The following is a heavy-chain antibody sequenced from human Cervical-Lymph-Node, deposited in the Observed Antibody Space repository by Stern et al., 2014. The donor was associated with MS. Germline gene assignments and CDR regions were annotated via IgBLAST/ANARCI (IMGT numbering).Heavy chain of an antibody. CDR3: AKKYDSSGYYYVAWFDP. V-gene: IGHV3-23*04. Sequence: QLVESGGGLVQPGGSLRLSCAASGFTFSSYAMSWVRQAPGKGLEWVSAISGSGGSTYYADSVKGRFTISRDNSKNTLYLQMNSLRAEDTAVYYCAKKYDSSGYYYVAWFDPWGQGTLVTVSS. CDR1: GFTFSSYA. J-gene: IGHJ5*02. CDR2: ISGSGGST. D-gene: IGHD3-22*01.